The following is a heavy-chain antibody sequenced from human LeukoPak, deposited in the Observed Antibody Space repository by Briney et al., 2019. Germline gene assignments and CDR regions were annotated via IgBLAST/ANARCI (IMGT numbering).Heavy chain of an antibody. D-gene: IGHD3-22*01. CDR1: GGSISSSNW. CDR2: IYYSGST. CDR3: ARYYYDSSGYYRFDY. J-gene: IGHJ4*02. V-gene: IGHV4-4*02. Sequence: SGTLSLTCAVSGGSISSSNWWSWVRQPPGKGLEWIGYIYYSGSTNYNPSLKSRVTISVDTSKNQFSLKLSSVTAADTAVYYCARYYYDSSGYYRFDYWGQGTLVTVSS.